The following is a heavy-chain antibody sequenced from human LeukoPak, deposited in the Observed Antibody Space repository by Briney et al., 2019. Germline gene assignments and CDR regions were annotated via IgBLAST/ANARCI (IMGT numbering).Heavy chain of an antibody. J-gene: IGHJ4*01. Sequence: SVKVSCKASGGAFSSYAISWVRQAPGQGLEWMGGIIPIFGTANYAQKFQGRVTITTDESTSTAYMELSSLRSEDTAVYYRASPYGSGWYAEHEPFDYSGQGTLVTVSS. V-gene: IGHV1-69*05. CDR1: GGAFSSYA. D-gene: IGHD6-19*01. CDR3: ASPYGSGWYAEHEPFDY. CDR2: IIPIFGTA.